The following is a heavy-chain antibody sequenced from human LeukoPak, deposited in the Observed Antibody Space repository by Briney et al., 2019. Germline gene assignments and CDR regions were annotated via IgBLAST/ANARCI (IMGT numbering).Heavy chain of an antibody. Sequence: SETLSLTCAVSGWPFRGFFWSWIRQAPGKGLEWIGEVSHNGSSNYNPSLKSRINISLDTSQSQFSLRLTSVTAADTAVYYCARGIFYGGRNQYIWLDLWGQGTLVTVSS. CDR1: GWPFRGFF. CDR2: VSHNGSS. D-gene: IGHD4-23*01. CDR3: ARGIFYGGRNQYIWLDL. V-gene: IGHV4-34*01. J-gene: IGHJ5*02.